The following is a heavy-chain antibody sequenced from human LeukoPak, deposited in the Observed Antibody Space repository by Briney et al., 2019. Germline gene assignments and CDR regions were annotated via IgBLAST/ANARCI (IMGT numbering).Heavy chain of an antibody. CDR3: ARDPKSGGAFDI. V-gene: IGHV4-39*07. Sequence: SETLSLTCTVSGGSISSSSYYWGWIRQPPGKGLEWIGSIYYSGSTYYNPSLKSRVTISVDTSKNQFSLKLSSVTAADTAVYYCARDPKSGGAFDIWGQGTMVTVSS. J-gene: IGHJ3*02. CDR1: GGSISSSSYY. D-gene: IGHD3-10*01. CDR2: IYYSGST.